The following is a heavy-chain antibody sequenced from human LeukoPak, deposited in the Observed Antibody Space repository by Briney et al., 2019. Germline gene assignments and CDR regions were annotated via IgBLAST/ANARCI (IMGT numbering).Heavy chain of an antibody. V-gene: IGHV3-30*03. D-gene: IGHD7-27*01. Sequence: PGRSLRLSCAASRFTFSSYGMHWVRQAPGKGLEWVAVISYDGSNKYYADSVKGRFTVSRDNSKNTLYLQMNSLRAEDTAVYYCARDITGDPPPYYFDYWGQGSLVTVSS. CDR3: ARDITGDPPPYYFDY. CDR2: ISYDGSNK. CDR1: RFTFSSYG. J-gene: IGHJ4*02.